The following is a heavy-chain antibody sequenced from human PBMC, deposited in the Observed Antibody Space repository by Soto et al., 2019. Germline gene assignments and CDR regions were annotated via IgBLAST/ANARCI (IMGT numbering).Heavy chain of an antibody. CDR1: GGSISSGGYS. CDR2: IYHSGST. Sequence: QLQLQESGSGLVKPSQTLSLTCAVSGGSISSGGYSWSWIRQPPGKGLEWIGYIYHSGSTYSNTSLKSRVTISLDRSQNQFSLKLTSVTAADTAVYYCAAGGGLPRYSWGQGTAVTVS. CDR3: AAGGGLPRYS. D-gene: IGHD5-12*01. V-gene: IGHV4-30-2*01. J-gene: IGHJ5*02.